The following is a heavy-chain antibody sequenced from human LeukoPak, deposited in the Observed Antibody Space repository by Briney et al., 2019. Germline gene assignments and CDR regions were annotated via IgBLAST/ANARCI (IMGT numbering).Heavy chain of an antibody. V-gene: IGHV1-18*01. CDR2: ISTYNGNT. D-gene: IGHD6-13*01. CDR3: ARDSQYSSSWNFDY. Sequence: ASVKVSCKASGYTFTSYGIIWVRQAPGQGLEWMGWISTYNGNTNYAQKIQGRVTKTTDTSTSTAYMELRSLRSDDTAVYYCARDSQYSSSWNFDYWGQGTLVTVSS. J-gene: IGHJ4*02. CDR1: GYTFTSYG.